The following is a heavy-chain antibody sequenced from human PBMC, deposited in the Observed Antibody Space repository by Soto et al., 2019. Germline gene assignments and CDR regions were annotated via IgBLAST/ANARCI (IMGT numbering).Heavy chain of an antibody. V-gene: IGHV4-30-4*01. CDR3: ASQFCSGGACFNWFDP. J-gene: IGHJ5*02. D-gene: IGHD2-21*02. CDR2: IFDSGIT. CDR1: GGSIRSSLYY. Sequence: SETLSLTCTVSGGSIRSSLYYWSWIRQPPGKGLEWIGYIFDSGITHYNPSLKSRVAMSVDTSKNQFSLNLTSVTAADTAVYFCASQFCSGGACFNWFDPWGNGTLVTVSS.